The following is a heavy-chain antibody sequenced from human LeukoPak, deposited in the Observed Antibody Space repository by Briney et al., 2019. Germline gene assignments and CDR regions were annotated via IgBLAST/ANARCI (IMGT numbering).Heavy chain of an antibody. D-gene: IGHD6-13*01. Sequence: ASVKVSCKASGYTFTSYDINWVRQTTGQGLEWMGWMNPNSGNTGYAQKFQGRVTMTRNTSISTAYMELSSLRSEDTAVYYCARGEAPLGSSNWGAWGQGTLVTVSS. V-gene: IGHV1-8*01. CDR2: MNPNSGNT. CDR1: GYTFTSYD. CDR3: ARGEAPLGSSNWGA. J-gene: IGHJ4*02.